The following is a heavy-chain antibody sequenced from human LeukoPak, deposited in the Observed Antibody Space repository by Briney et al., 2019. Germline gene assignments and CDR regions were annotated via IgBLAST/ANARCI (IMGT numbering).Heavy chain of an antibody. V-gene: IGHV3-30-3*01. J-gene: IGHJ4*02. Sequence: PGGSLRLSCAASGFTFSSYAMHWVRQAPGKGLEWVAVISYDGSNKYYADSVKGRFTISRDNSRDTLYLQMNSLRAEDTAVYYCARAPGYSSSWYVDYWGQGTLVTVSS. CDR1: GFTFSSYA. CDR2: ISYDGSNK. CDR3: ARAPGYSSSWYVDY. D-gene: IGHD6-13*01.